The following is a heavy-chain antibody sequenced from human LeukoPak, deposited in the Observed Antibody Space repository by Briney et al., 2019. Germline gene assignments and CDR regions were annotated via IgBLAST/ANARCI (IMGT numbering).Heavy chain of an antibody. D-gene: IGHD6-19*01. CDR1: GFTVRSYG. CDR3: ARDGAPPGWPDPAFDT. Sequence: GGSLRLSCAASGFTVRSYGMHWVRQAPGKGLEWVGIVWHDGSSEYYADPVKGRFTISRDTSKNTLYLQMNSLRVDDTAVYYCARDGAPPGWPDPAFDTWGQGTLVAVSS. V-gene: IGHV3-33*01. J-gene: IGHJ4*02. CDR2: VWHDGSSE.